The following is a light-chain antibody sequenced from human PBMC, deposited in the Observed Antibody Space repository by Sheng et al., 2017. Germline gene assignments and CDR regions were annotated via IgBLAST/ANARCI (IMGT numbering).Light chain of an antibody. J-gene: IGLJ3*02. V-gene: IGLV2-23*01. CDR2: EGS. CDR1: NSDVGQYNL. CDR3: CSYAGRSTWV. Sequence: QSALTQPASVSGSPGQSITISCSGTNSDVGQYNLVSWYQQHPGKAPKLMIYEGSQRPSGVSNRFSGSKSGNTASLTISGLRTDDEAHYYCCSYAGRSTWVFVGGTKLTVL.